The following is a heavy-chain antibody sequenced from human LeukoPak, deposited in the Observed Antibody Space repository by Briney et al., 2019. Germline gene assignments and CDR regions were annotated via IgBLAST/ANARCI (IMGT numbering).Heavy chain of an antibody. CDR1: GFTFSSYP. V-gene: IGHV3-23*01. D-gene: IGHD3-22*01. Sequence: GGSLRLSCAASGFTFSSYPMSWVRQAPGKGLEWVSSITGSGVGTYYADSVKGRFTISRDNSKNTLYLQMNSLRAEDTAVYYCAKETAITMIVVVLDYWGQGTLVTVSS. J-gene: IGHJ4*02. CDR2: ITGSGVGT. CDR3: AKETAITMIVVVLDY.